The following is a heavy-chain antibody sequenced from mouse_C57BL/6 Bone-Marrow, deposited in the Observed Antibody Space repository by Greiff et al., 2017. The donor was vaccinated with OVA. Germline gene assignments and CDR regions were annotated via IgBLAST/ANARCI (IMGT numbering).Heavy chain of an antibody. CDR1: GFTFSSYG. V-gene: IGHV5-6*01. Sequence: EVKLVESGGDLVKPGGSLKLSCAASGFTFSSYGMSWVRQTPDKRLEWVATISSGGSYTYYPDSVKGRFTISRDNAKNTLYLQLSSLKSEDTAMYYCARTHHYYGNFYAMDYWGQGTSVTVSS. CDR3: ARTHHYYGNFYAMDY. J-gene: IGHJ4*01. D-gene: IGHD2-1*01. CDR2: ISSGGSYT.